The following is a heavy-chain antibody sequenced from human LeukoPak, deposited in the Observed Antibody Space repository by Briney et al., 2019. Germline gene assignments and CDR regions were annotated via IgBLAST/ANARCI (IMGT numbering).Heavy chain of an antibody. CDR1: GYTFTSYD. Sequence: RASVKVSCKASGYTFTSYDINWVRQATGQGLEWMGWMNPNSGNTGYAQKFQGRVTMTRNTSISTAYMELSSLRSEDTAVYYCARGRRYCSGGSCYYWFDPWGQGTLVTVSS. D-gene: IGHD2-15*01. CDR2: MNPNSGNT. CDR3: ARGRRYCSGGSCYYWFDP. J-gene: IGHJ5*02. V-gene: IGHV1-8*01.